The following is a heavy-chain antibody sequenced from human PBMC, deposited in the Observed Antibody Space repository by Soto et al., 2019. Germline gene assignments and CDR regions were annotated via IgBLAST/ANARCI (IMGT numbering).Heavy chain of an antibody. Sequence: GGSLRLSCAASGFTFSSYAMSWVRQAPGKGLEWVSAISGSGGSTYYADSVKGRFTISRDNSKNTLYLQMNSLRAEDTAVYYCAKDFFIVVVPAAIIGYCSGGSCYPPDYWGQGTLVTVSS. CDR2: ISGSGGST. D-gene: IGHD2-15*01. V-gene: IGHV3-23*01. CDR1: GFTFSSYA. J-gene: IGHJ4*02. CDR3: AKDFFIVVVPAAIIGYCSGGSCYPPDY.